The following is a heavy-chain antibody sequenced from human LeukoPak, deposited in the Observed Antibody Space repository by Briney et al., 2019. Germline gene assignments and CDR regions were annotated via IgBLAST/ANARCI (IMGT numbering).Heavy chain of an antibody. CDR1: NYPFTRYG. J-gene: IGHJ4*02. D-gene: IGHD1-26*01. Sequence: ASVKVSCKASNYPFTRYGISWVGQAPGQGLEWMGWISGSNGNTNYVQKFQGRVSMTADTSTGTAYMELRSLRSDDTAVYYCARSGRGTYYYFDLWGQGTLVTVSS. V-gene: IGHV1-18*01. CDR2: ISGSNGNT. CDR3: ARSGRGTYYYFDL.